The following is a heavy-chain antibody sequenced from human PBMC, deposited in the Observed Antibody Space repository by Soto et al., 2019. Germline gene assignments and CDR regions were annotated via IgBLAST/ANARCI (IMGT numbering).Heavy chain of an antibody. Sequence: PGGSLRLSCAASGFTVSSNYMSWVRQAPGKGLEWVSVIYSGGSTYYADSVKGRFTISRDNSKNTLYLQMNSLRAEDTAVYYCAREVISGSSSRWGQGTLVTVSS. CDR1: GFTVSSNY. CDR3: AREVISGSSSR. D-gene: IGHD6-6*01. V-gene: IGHV3-66*01. J-gene: IGHJ4*02. CDR2: IYSGGST.